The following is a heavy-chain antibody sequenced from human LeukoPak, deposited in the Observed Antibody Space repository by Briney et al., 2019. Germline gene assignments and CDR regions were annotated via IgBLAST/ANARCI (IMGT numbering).Heavy chain of an antibody. CDR1: GFTFSSYA. Sequence: GGSLRLCCAASGFTFSSYALSWVREPPEKLLEWVSVISGSGGSKYYADSVKGRFTISRDNSKNTLYLQMNSLRAEDTAVYYCAKSLPYCSSTSCYSGAEYFQHWGQGTLVTVSS. CDR3: AKSLPYCSSTSCYSGAEYFQH. J-gene: IGHJ1*01. CDR2: ISGSGGSK. V-gene: IGHV3-23*01. D-gene: IGHD2-2*01.